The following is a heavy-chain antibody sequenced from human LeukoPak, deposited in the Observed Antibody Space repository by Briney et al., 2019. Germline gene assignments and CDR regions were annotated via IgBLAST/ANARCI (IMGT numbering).Heavy chain of an antibody. CDR3: ARSVPGYCSSTSCYPWFDA. V-gene: IGHV4-59*01. J-gene: IGHJ5*02. Sequence: SETLSLTCTVSGGSITSDYWSWIRQPPGKGLEWIGYIYYSGSTNYNPSLKSRVTISVDTSKTQFVPKLSSMTAANTAVYDGARSVPGYCSSTSCYPWFDARGQGTLVTVSS. D-gene: IGHD2-2*01. CDR1: GGSITSDY. CDR2: IYYSGST.